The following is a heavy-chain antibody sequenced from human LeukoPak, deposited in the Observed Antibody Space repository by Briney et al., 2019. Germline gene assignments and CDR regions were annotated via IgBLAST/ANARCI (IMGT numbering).Heavy chain of an antibody. Sequence: GGSLRLSCAASGFTLSSYSMNWVRQAPGKGLEWVSSISSSSSYIYYADSVKGRFTISRDNAKNSLYLQMNTLRAADTALYYCVRMNYVSSGWAAPFAHWGQGTLVTVSS. CDR1: GFTLSSYS. D-gene: IGHD1-7*01. V-gene: IGHV3-21*01. CDR2: ISSSSSYI. CDR3: VRMNYVSSGWAAPFAH. J-gene: IGHJ4*02.